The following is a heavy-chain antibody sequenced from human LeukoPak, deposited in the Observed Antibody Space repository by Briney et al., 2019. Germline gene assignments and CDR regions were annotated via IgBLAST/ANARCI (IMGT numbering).Heavy chain of an antibody. CDR3: ARHRSSSGYYNI. V-gene: IGHV4-34*01. Sequence: SETLSLTCALYGGSSSGYYWSWIRQPPGKGLEWIGEINHSGSTNYNPSLKSRVTISVDTSKNQFSLKLSSVTAADTAVYYCARHRSSSGYYNIWGQGTMVTVSS. J-gene: IGHJ3*02. CDR2: INHSGST. CDR1: GGSSSGYY. D-gene: IGHD3-22*01.